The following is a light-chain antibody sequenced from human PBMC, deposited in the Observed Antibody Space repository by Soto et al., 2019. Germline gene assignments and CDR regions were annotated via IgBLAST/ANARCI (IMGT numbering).Light chain of an antibody. Sequence: DIQMTQSPSSLSASVGDRVTITCRASQTISTYLNWYQQKPGKAPTLLIFESPRFQSGVPSRFSGSGSGTDFTLNITTLHPEDFATYYCQQSYSSPHTFGQGTNLEIK. CDR3: QQSYSSPHT. CDR1: QTISTY. J-gene: IGKJ2*01. CDR2: ESP. V-gene: IGKV1-39*01.